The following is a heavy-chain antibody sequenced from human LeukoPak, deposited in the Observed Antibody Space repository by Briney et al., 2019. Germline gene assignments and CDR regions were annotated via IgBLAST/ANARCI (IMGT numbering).Heavy chain of an antibody. CDR2: ISVSGSTI. Sequence: GGSLRLSCAASGFTFSDYYMSWMRQAPGKGLEWISYISVSGSTIYYADSVKGRFTISRDNAKNSLYLRMNSLRAEDTAVYYCARAQNPAFDYWGQGTLVTVSS. J-gene: IGHJ4*02. CDR1: GFTFSDYY. D-gene: IGHD2/OR15-2a*01. V-gene: IGHV3-11*04. CDR3: ARAQNPAFDY.